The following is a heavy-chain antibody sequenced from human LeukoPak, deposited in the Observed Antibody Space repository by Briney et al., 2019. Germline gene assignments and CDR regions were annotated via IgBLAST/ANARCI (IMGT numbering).Heavy chain of an antibody. Sequence: QPGGSLRLSCAASGFTFSSYVMHWVRQAPGKGLEWVAIISYDGSNKYYADSVKGRFTISRDNSKNTLYLQMNSLRAEDTAVYYCARDSVVVAATTAFDIWGQGTMVTVSS. D-gene: IGHD2-15*01. CDR2: ISYDGSNK. CDR3: ARDSVVVAATTAFDI. CDR1: GFTFSSYV. J-gene: IGHJ3*02. V-gene: IGHV3-30*04.